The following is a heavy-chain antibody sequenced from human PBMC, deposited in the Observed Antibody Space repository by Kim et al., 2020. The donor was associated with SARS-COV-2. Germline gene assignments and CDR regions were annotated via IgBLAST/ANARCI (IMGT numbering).Heavy chain of an antibody. CDR3: AHSSGWLLHFDY. Sequence: SGPTLVKPTQTLTLTCTFSGFSLSTSEVGVGWIRQPPGKALEWLALIYWDDDKRYSPSLKSRLTITKDTTKNQVVLTMTNMDPVDTATYYCAHSSGWLLHFDYWGQGTLVTVSS. D-gene: IGHD3-22*01. J-gene: IGHJ4*02. CDR1: GFSLSTSEVG. CDR2: IYWDDDK. V-gene: IGHV2-5*02.